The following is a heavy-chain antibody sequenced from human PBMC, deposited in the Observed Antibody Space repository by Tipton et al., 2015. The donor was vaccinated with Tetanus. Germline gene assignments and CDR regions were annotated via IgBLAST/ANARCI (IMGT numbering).Heavy chain of an antibody. CDR2: ISYDGSNK. CDR3: ARVPSYDFWSGIDY. Sequence: SLRLSCAASGFTFSSYAMHWVRQAPGKGLEWVAVISYDGSNKYYADSVKGRFTISRDNSKNTLYLQMNSLRAEDTAVYYCARVPSYDFWSGIDYWGQGTLVTVSS. D-gene: IGHD3-3*01. V-gene: IGHV3-30*04. J-gene: IGHJ4*02. CDR1: GFTFSSYA.